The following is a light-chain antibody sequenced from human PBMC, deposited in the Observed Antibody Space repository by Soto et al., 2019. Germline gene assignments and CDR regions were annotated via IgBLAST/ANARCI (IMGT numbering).Light chain of an antibody. CDR3: SSYTSSTAYV. V-gene: IGLV2-14*01. CDR1: SSDVGGYNY. J-gene: IGLJ1*01. CDR2: EVR. Sequence: QSVLTQPASVSGSPGQSITISCTGTSSDVGGYNYVSWYQLHPGKAPKLMVYEVRNRPSGVSNRFSGSKSGNTASLTISGLQAEDEADYYCSSYTSSTAYVFGTGTKVTVL.